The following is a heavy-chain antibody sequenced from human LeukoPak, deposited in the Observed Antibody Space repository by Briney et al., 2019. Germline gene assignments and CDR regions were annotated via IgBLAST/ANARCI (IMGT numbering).Heavy chain of an antibody. D-gene: IGHD3-16*01. CDR2: IYYSGST. V-gene: IGHV4-39*01. Sequence: SETLSLTCTVSGGSISGSSYYWGWIRQPPGKGLEWIGSIYYSGSTYYNPSLKSRVTISVDTSKNQFSLKLSSVTAADTAVYYCARSLRLGTYYYYYMDVWGKGTTVTVSS. CDR1: GGSISGSSYY. CDR3: ARSLRLGTYYYYYMDV. J-gene: IGHJ6*03.